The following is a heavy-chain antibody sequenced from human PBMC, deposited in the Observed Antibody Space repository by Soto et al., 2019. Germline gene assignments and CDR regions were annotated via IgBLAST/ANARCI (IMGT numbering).Heavy chain of an antibody. CDR1: GASITRYNW. CDR2: IYHNGNT. CDR3: TRAPAERFGEYGGHAFDT. J-gene: IGHJ3*02. D-gene: IGHD3-10*01. Sequence: QVQLQESGPGLVKPSGTLSLTCAVSGASITRYNWWSWVRQSPGKGLEWIGEIYHNGNTKYNPSLRSPGTILLDQSHKQFSLQLKYMTAAETATSYCTRAPAERFGEYGGHAFDTCGQGTMVTVSS. V-gene: IGHV4-4*02.